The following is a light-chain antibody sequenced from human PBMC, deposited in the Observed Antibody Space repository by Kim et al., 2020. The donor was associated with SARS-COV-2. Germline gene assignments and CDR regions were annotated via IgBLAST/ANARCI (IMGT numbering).Light chain of an antibody. Sequence: GQTVTISCSGSRSNIGSNSVNWYQQLPGTAPKLLIYRSDERPSGVPDRFSGSRSGTSASVAISGLQSEDEADYYCAVWDDSLNGAVFGGGTQLTVL. CDR1: RSNIGSNS. CDR2: RSD. V-gene: IGLV1-44*01. J-gene: IGLJ3*02. CDR3: AVWDDSLNGAV.